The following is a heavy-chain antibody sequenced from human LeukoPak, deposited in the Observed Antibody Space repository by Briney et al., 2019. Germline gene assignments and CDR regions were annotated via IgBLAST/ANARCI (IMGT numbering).Heavy chain of an antibody. CDR2: ISSSSSYR. CDR3: ARVGTTVTSVDY. Sequence: GGTLRLSCAASGFTFSSYSMNWVREVPGKGLEWVSSISSSSSYRYHAASVKGRFTISRDNAKNSLYLQMNSLRAEDTAVYYCARVGTTVTSVDYWGQGTLVTVS. J-gene: IGHJ4*02. D-gene: IGHD4-17*01. V-gene: IGHV3-21*01. CDR1: GFTFSSYS.